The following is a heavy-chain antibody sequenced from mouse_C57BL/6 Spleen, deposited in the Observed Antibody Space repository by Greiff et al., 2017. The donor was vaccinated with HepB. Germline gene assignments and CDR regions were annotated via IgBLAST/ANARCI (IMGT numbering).Heavy chain of an antibody. CDR2: IYPGGGYT. CDR1: GYTFTNYW. V-gene: IGHV1-63*01. D-gene: IGHD2-5*01. CDR3: ARGPLYSNYEGWFAY. Sequence: VQLQQSGAELVRPGTSVKMSCKASGYTFTNYWIGWAKQRPGHGLEWIGDIYPGGGYTNYNEKFKGKATLTADKSSSTAYMQFSSLTSEDSAIYYCARGPLYSNYEGWFAYWGQGTLVTVSA. J-gene: IGHJ3*01.